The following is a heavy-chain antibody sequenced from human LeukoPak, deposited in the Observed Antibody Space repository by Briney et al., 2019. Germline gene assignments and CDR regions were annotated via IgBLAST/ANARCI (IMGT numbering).Heavy chain of an antibody. CDR3: AREAYCGGDCYSLADAFDI. CDR1: GGSISSSY. Sequence: SETLSLTCNVSGGSISSSYWSWIRQPAGKGLEWIGRIYASGSTNYNPSLKSRVTTSVDTSKNQFSLKLSSVTAADTAVYYCAREAYCGGDCYSLADAFDIWGQGTMVTVSS. D-gene: IGHD2-21*02. J-gene: IGHJ3*02. V-gene: IGHV4-4*07. CDR2: IYASGST.